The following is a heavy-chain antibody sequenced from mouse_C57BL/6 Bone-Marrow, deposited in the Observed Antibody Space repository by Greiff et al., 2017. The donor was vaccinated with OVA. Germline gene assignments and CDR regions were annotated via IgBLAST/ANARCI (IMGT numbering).Heavy chain of an antibody. CDR2: INPSSGYT. V-gene: IGHV1-7*01. D-gene: IGHD2-5*01. CDR3: ARRYSNYPAWFAY. Sequence: QVHVKQSGAELAKPGASVKLSCKASGYTFTSYWMHWVKQRPGQGLEWIGYINPSSGYTKYNQKFKDKATLTADKSSSTAYMQLSSLTYEDSAVYYCARRYSNYPAWFAYWGQGTLVTVSA. J-gene: IGHJ3*01. CDR1: GYTFTSYW.